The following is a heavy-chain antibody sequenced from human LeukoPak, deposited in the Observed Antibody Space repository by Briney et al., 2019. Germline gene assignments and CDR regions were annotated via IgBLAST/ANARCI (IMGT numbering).Heavy chain of an antibody. CDR3: ARDREYGSWIFDY. J-gene: IGHJ4*02. V-gene: IGHV1-2*02. D-gene: IGHD3-10*01. Sequence: GASVKVSCKASGYTFTGYYMHWVRQAPGQGIEWMGWINPNSGGTNYAQKFQGRVTMTRDTSISTAYMELNRLRSDDTAVYYCARDREYGSWIFDYWGQGTLVTVSS. CDR1: GYTFTGYY. CDR2: INPNSGGT.